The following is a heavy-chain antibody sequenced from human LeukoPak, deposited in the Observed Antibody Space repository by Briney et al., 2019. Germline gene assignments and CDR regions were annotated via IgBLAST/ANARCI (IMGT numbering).Heavy chain of an antibody. D-gene: IGHD3-10*01. J-gene: IGHJ2*01. CDR2: LYSGSGT. V-gene: IGHV3-53*01. CDR3: ARVGDHFHWYLDL. Sequence: PGGSLRLSCAASGFTVSTNYMNWVRQPPGKGLEWVSILYSGSGTYYADSVKGRFTISRDSSKNILSLQMNNLRAEDTAVYYCARVGDHFHWYLDLWGRGTLVTVSS. CDR1: GFTVSTNY.